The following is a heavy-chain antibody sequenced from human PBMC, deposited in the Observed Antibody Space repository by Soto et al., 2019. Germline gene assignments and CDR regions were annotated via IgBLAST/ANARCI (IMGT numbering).Heavy chain of an antibody. CDR3: LRGNTGYGNFDS. Sequence: GGSLRLSCVTSGFTFSNYWMHWVRQAPGKGLVWVPRIYRGETYYADSVKGRFTVSRDNAKNTLYLQMNSLGAEDTAIYYCLRGNTGYGNFDSWGQGTLVTVSS. D-gene: IGHD5-12*01. J-gene: IGHJ4*02. V-gene: IGHV3-74*01. CDR2: IYRGET. CDR1: GFTFSNYW.